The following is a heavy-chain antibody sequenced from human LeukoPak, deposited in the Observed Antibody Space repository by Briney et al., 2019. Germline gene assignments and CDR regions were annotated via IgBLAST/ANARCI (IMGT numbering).Heavy chain of an antibody. Sequence: MSGGSLRLSCAASGFTLSDYYMSWIRQAPGKGLEWVSYISSSGSTIYYADSVKGRFTISRDNAKNPLYLQMNSLRAEDTAVYYCARGDYYDAPWFDPWGQGTLVTVSS. CDR3: ARGDYYDAPWFDP. J-gene: IGHJ5*02. V-gene: IGHV3-11*01. CDR1: GFTLSDYY. D-gene: IGHD3-22*01. CDR2: ISSSGSTI.